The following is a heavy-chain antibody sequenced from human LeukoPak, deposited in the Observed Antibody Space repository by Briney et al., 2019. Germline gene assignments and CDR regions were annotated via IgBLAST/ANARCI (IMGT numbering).Heavy chain of an antibody. CDR2: IKQDGSEK. Sequence: PGGSLRLSCAASGFTFSSYWMSWVRQAPGKGLEWVANIKQDGSEKYYVDSVKGRFAISRDNAKNSLYLKMNSLRAEDTAVYYCARDLRPNYGDLFDYWGQGTLVTVSS. J-gene: IGHJ4*02. V-gene: IGHV3-7*01. D-gene: IGHD4-17*01. CDR3: ARDLRPNYGDLFDY. CDR1: GFTFSSYW.